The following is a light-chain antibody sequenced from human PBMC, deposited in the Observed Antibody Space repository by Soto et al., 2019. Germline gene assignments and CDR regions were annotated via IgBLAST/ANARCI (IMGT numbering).Light chain of an antibody. CDR1: SSNIGSNY. CDR3: GTWDTSLSAFYV. Sequence: QSVLTQPPSVSAALGQTVTISCAGSSSNIGSNYVSWYQHLPGTAPKLLIFDNSKRPSDIPDRFSGFKSGTSATLDIAGLQTGDEADYYCGTWDTSLSAFYVFGGGTKGTVL. J-gene: IGLJ1*01. CDR2: DNS. V-gene: IGLV1-51*01.